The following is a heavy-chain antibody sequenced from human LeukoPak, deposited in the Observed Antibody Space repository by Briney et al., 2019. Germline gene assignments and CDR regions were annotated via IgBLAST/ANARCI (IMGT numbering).Heavy chain of an antibody. CDR2: IYPGDSDV. J-gene: IGHJ4*02. CDR1: GHSFTTFW. Sequence: GESLKISCKVSGHSFTTFWIGWVRQMPGKGLEWMGIIYPGDSDVRYSPSFEGQVTISVDRSLTTAYLQWSSLRASDTAMYYCARYSSGSASYYFHEWGQGTLVTVSS. V-gene: IGHV5-51*01. CDR3: ARYSSGSASYYFHE. D-gene: IGHD5-12*01.